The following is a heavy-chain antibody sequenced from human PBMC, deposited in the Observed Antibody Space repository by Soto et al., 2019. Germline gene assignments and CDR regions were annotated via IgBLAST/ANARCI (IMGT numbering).Heavy chain of an antibody. V-gene: IGHV3-48*03. CDR2: ISSSDGTR. CDR1: GFTFRAFE. D-gene: IGHD2-15*01. CDR3: ARESHSVANADFDY. Sequence: EVQLVESGGDLVQPGGSLRLSCAASGFTFRAFEMNWVRQAPGKGLEWVSYISSSDGTRYYADSVKGRFTISRDNAESSRYLQMNSLRAEDTAVYYCARESHSVANADFDYWGQGTLVTVSS. J-gene: IGHJ4*02.